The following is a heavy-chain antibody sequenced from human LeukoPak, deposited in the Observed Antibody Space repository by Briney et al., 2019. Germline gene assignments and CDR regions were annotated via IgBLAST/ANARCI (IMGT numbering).Heavy chain of an antibody. CDR2: IYYSGST. Sequence: SETLSLTCTVSGGSISSSSYYWGWIRQPPGKGLEWIGSIYYSGSTYYNPSLKSRVTISVDTSKNQFSLKLSSVTAADTAVYYCAREGWDYGDYPNWFDPWGQGTLVTVSS. CDR3: AREGWDYGDYPNWFDP. CDR1: GGSISSSSYY. D-gene: IGHD4-17*01. J-gene: IGHJ5*02. V-gene: IGHV4-39*07.